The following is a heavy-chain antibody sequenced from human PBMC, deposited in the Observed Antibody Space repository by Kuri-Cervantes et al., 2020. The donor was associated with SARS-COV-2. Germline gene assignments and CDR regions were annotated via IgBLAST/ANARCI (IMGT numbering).Heavy chain of an antibody. D-gene: IGHD1-7*01. J-gene: IGHJ6*02. CDR1: GFSFSSYA. Sequence: GEYLKISCAASGFSFSSYAMSWVRQAPGKGLEWVSVISGSGTGAYYADSVRGRFTIYRDNSKNTLYLQMNSLRAEDTAVYFCAKDPTATTEYYYAMDVWGQGTTVTVSS. CDR3: AKDPTATTEYYYAMDV. CDR2: ISGSGTGA. V-gene: IGHV3-23*01.